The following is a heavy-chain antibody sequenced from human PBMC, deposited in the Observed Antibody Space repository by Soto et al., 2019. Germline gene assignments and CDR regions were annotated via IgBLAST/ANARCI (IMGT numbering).Heavy chain of an antibody. V-gene: IGHV1-18*01. CDR2: ISAYNGNT. CDR1: GYTFTNYG. Sequence: ASLKVSCKASGYTFTNYGISWARQAPGQGLEWMGWISAYNGNTKYAQKLQGRVTMTTDTSTSTAYMELRSLRSDDTAVYYCARGVGSGSYYNQYNWFDPWGQGTLVTVSS. D-gene: IGHD3-10*01. J-gene: IGHJ5*02. CDR3: ARGVGSGSYYNQYNWFDP.